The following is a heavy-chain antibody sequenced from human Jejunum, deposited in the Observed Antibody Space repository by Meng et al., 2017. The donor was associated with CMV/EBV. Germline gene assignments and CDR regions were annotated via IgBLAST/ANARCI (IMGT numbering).Heavy chain of an antibody. CDR2: KHNSGSP. CDR1: GGAISSGDYC. CDR3: AAYSTGRSFDP. Sequence: TVAGGAISSGDYCWRWIRQPPGKGLEWIGYKHNSGSPYYTPSLKSRVIISMDTSNNQFSLKLSSVTAADTAVYYCAAYSTGRSFDPWGQGTLVTVSS. V-gene: IGHV4-30-4*01. J-gene: IGHJ5*02. D-gene: IGHD6-19*01.